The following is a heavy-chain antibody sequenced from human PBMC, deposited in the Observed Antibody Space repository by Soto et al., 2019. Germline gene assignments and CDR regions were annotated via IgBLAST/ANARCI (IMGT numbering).Heavy chain of an antibody. V-gene: IGHV4-59*01. CDR2: FHYSGST. CDR3: ARVQGAGTFIYFYGMAV. Sequence: SETLSLTCTVSGDSISSSFWSWIRQPPGKGLEWIGYFHYSGSTNYNPSLKSRVTISVDTSKNQFSLKLTSVTAADTAVYYCARVQGAGTFIYFYGMAVWSQGTTVTVSS. J-gene: IGHJ6*02. CDR1: GDSISSSF. D-gene: IGHD6-19*01.